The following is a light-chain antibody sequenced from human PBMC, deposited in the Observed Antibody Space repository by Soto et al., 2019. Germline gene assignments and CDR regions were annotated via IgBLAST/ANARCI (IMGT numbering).Light chain of an antibody. V-gene: IGLV2-14*01. CDR3: SSYTSSRTLV. J-gene: IGLJ2*01. Sequence: QSVLTQPASVSGSPGQSITISCTGTSSDVGGYNYVSWYQQHPGKAPKLMIYEVSNRPSGVSNRFSGSKSGNTDSLTISGLQAEDAADYYCSSYTSSRTLVFGGGTNLTVL. CDR2: EVS. CDR1: SSDVGGYNY.